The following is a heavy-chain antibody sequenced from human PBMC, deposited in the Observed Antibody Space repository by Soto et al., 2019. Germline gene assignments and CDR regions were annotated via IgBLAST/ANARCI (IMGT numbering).Heavy chain of an antibody. J-gene: IGHJ4*02. Sequence: SETLSLTCSVSGVTMSYGGYSWSWIRQSPGKGLEWLGYISHLETTYYNPSFKSRLPLSIDRTRNQFSLSLSSMTAEDTAVYYCAKVAKSGVVIEYFDSWGQGSVVTVSS. CDR2: ISHLETT. CDR1: GVTMSYGGYS. CDR3: AKVAKSGVVIEYFDS. D-gene: IGHD3-3*01. V-gene: IGHV4-30-2*06.